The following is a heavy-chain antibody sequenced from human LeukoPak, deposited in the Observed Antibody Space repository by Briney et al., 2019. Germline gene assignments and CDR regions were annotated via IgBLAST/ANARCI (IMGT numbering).Heavy chain of an antibody. D-gene: IGHD3-22*01. J-gene: IGHJ5*02. CDR2: IYSGGST. CDR1: GFTVSSNY. Sequence: GGSLRLSCAASGFTVSSNYMSWVRQAPGKGLEWVSVIYSGGSTYYADSVKGRFTISRDNSKNTLYLQMNSLRAEDTAVYYCARAHYYDSSGYYYDVTWGQGTLVTVSS. V-gene: IGHV3-53*01. CDR3: ARAHYYDSSGYYYDVT.